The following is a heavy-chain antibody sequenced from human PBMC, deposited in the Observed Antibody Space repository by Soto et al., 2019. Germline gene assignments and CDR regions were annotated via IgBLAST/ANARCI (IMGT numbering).Heavy chain of an antibody. Sequence: SQTLSLTCAISGDSVSRNSAAWNSISQSPSRGLEWLGRTYYRSKWSNDYAVSVKSRITINPDTSKNQFSLQLNSVTPEDTAVYYCARGGGHCSSTSCYTYWFDPWGQGTLVTVSS. CDR2: TYYRSKWSN. CDR3: ARGGGHCSSTSCYTYWFDP. J-gene: IGHJ5*02. V-gene: IGHV6-1*01. D-gene: IGHD2-2*02. CDR1: GDSVSRNSAA.